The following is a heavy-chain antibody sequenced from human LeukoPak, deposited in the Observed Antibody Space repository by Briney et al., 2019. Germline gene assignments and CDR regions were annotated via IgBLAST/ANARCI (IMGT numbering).Heavy chain of an antibody. CDR3: ARVYCSGGSCYAYFDY. Sequence: SETLSLTCAVYGGSFSGYYWSWIRQPPGKGLEWIGEINHSGSTNYNPSLKSRVTISVDTSKNQFSLKLSSVTAADTAVYYCARVYCSGGSCYAYFDYWGQGTLVTVSS. D-gene: IGHD2-15*01. CDR1: GGSFSGYY. J-gene: IGHJ4*02. CDR2: INHSGST. V-gene: IGHV4-34*01.